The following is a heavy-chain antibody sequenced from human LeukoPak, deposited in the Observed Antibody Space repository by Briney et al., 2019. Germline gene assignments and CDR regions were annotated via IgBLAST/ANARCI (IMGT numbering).Heavy chain of an antibody. Sequence: GGSLRLSCAASGFTFDRHYMTWVRQAPGKGLEWVSTITSDSDTYYADSVNGRFTISRDNAKNSLYLQLNSLRAEDTAVYYCAKDQVNYDNSGYWFDPWGQGTLVTVSS. V-gene: IGHV3-69-1*02. D-gene: IGHD3-22*01. CDR1: GFTFDRHY. CDR2: ITSDSDT. CDR3: AKDQVNYDNSGYWFDP. J-gene: IGHJ5*02.